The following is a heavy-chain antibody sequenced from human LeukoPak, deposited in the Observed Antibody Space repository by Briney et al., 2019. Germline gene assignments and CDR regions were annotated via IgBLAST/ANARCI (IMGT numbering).Heavy chain of an antibody. V-gene: IGHV7-4-1*02. CDR3: ARLVVPAAIGWFDP. J-gene: IGHJ5*02. CDR2: ITTNTGNP. CDR1: GYTFTSYA. Sequence: ASVKVSCKASGYTFTSYAMNWVRQAPGQGLEWMGWITTNTGNPTYAQGFTGRFVFSLDTSVSTAYLQISSLKAEDTAVYYCARLVVPAAIGWFDPWGQGTLVTVSS. D-gene: IGHD2-2*01.